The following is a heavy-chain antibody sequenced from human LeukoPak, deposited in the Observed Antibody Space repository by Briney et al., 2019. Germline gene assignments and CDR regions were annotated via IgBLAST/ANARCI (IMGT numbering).Heavy chain of an antibody. J-gene: IGHJ4*02. CDR1: GFTFDDYA. D-gene: IGHD6-19*01. Sequence: GGSLRLSCAASGFTFDDYAMHWVRHAPGKGLEWASYISSSSSTIYYADSVKGRFTISRDNAKNSLYLQMNSLRAEDTAVYYCARGRGSGEENDYWGQGTLVTVSS. CDR2: ISSSSSTI. V-gene: IGHV3-48*01. CDR3: ARGRGSGEENDY.